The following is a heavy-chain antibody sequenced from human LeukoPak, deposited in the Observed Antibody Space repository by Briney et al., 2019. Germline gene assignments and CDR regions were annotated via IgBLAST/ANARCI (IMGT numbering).Heavy chain of an antibody. V-gene: IGHV3-21*04. CDR3: ARGIVPGLAVAVDS. Sequence: GGSLRLSCAASGFTFNTQSMNWVRQAPGKGLEWLSAISSSGGHIYYAGSVQGRFTISRDDAKESVYLQLNSLRVDDTAVYYCARGIVPGLAVAVDSWGQGTQVTVSS. CDR2: ISSSGGHI. D-gene: IGHD6-19*01. J-gene: IGHJ4*02. CDR1: GFTFNTQS.